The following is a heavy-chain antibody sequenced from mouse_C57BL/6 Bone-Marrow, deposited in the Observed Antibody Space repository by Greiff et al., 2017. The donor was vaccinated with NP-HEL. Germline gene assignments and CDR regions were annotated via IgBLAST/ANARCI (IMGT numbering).Heavy chain of an antibody. D-gene: IGHD1-1*01. CDR1: GYSITSGYY. CDR3: ARGDTVVAGDY. CDR2: ISYDGSN. V-gene: IGHV3-6*01. Sequence: DVQLQESGPGLVKPSQSLSLTCSVTGYSITSGYYWNWIRQFPGNKLEWMGYISYDGSNNYNPSLKNRISITRDTSKNQFFLKLNSVTTEDTATYYCARGDTVVAGDYWGQGTTLTVSS. J-gene: IGHJ2*01.